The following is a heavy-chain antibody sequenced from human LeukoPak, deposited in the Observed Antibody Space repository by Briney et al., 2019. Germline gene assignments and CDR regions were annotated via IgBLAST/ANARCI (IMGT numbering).Heavy chain of an antibody. CDR1: GYNFGNSA. J-gene: IGHJ4*02. V-gene: IGHV1-18*01. Sequence: ASVKVSCKASGYNFGNSAITWVRQALGQGLEWMGWVNFYNGDTNYAQRLQGRVTMTTDTSTGTAYMELRSLISDDTAVYFCARGKSPIDFWGQGTLVTVSS. CDR2: VNFYNGDT. CDR3: ARGKSPIDF.